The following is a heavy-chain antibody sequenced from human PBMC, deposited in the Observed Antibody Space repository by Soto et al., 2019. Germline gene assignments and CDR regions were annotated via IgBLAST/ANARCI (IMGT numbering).Heavy chain of an antibody. CDR3: ARRRLVGATSWAGLAY. CDR2: ISSDGNNK. CDR1: GFTFSSYA. Sequence: QVQLVESGGGVVQPGRSLRLSCAASGFTFSSYAMHWVRQAPGKGLEWVAVISSDGNNKYYVDSVKGRFTISRDNSKNTLYLQMNSLRAEDTAVYYCARRRLVGATSWAGLAYWGQGTLVTVSS. J-gene: IGHJ4*02. V-gene: IGHV3-30-3*01. D-gene: IGHD1-26*01.